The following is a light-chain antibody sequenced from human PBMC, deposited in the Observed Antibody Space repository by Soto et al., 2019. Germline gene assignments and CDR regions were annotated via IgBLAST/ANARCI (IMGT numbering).Light chain of an antibody. CDR2: EVS. CDR3: MQSIQLPIT. V-gene: IGKV2D-29*01. Sequence: DIVMTQSPESLAVSLGERATINCRSSQSVLYRSINKTYLYWYLQKPGQPPQLLIYEVSNRFSGVPDRFSGSGSGTDFTLKISRVEAEDVGVYYCMQSIQLPITFGQGTRLEIK. J-gene: IGKJ5*01. CDR1: QSVLYRSINKTY.